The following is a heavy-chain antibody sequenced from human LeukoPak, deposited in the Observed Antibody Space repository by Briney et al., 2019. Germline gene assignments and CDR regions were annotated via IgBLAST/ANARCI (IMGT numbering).Heavy chain of an antibody. Sequence: WGSLRLSCAASGFTFSSYGMHWVRQAPGKGLEWVAVISYDGSNKYYADSVKGRFTISRDNSKNTLYLQMNSLRAEDTAVYYCARDAGVSWIQLWSYYYGMDVWGQGTTVTVSS. V-gene: IGHV3-30*19. J-gene: IGHJ6*02. CDR1: GFTFSSYG. CDR2: ISYDGSNK. CDR3: ARDAGVSWIQLWSYYYGMDV. D-gene: IGHD5-18*01.